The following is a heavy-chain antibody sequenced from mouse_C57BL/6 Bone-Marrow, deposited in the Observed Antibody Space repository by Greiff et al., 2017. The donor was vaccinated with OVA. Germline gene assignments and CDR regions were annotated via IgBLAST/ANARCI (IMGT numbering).Heavy chain of an antibody. CDR2: ISGGGGNT. D-gene: IGHD2-1*01. V-gene: IGHV5-9*01. Sequence: EVKLMESGGGLVKPGGSLKLSCAASGFTFSSYTMSWVRQTPEKRLEWVATISGGGGNTYYPDSVKGRFTISRDNAKNTLYLQMSSLRSEDTALYYCARRIYGNYPFDYWGQGTTLTVSS. CDR3: ARRIYGNYPFDY. CDR1: GFTFSSYT. J-gene: IGHJ2*01.